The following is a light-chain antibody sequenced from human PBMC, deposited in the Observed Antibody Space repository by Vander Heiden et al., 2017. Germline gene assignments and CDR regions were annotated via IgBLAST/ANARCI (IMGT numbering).Light chain of an antibody. Sequence: QSVLTQPPSVSGAPGRRVTISCTGSSSNIGAGYDVHWYQQFPGTAPKLLIYYNNNRPSGVPDRFSGSKSAASASLAITGLQAQDEADYYCQSYDSSLSAYVFGTGTKVTVL. CDR3: QSYDSSLSAYV. CDR1: SSNIGAGYD. J-gene: IGLJ1*01. V-gene: IGLV1-40*03. CDR2: YNN.